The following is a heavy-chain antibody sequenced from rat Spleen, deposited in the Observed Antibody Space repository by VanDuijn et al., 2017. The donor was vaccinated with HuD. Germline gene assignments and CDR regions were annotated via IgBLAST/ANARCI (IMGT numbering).Heavy chain of an antibody. CDR2: IWSGGST. CDR3: ARDRYNYYFDY. V-gene: IGHV2-1*01. J-gene: IGHJ4*01. D-gene: IGHD1-5*01. Sequence: QVQLKESGPGLVQPSQTLSLTCTVSGFSLTSNSVNWVRQPPGKGLEWMGVIWSGGSTDYNSVFKSRLSISRDTSKNQVFLKVSSLQPQDTATYYCARDRYNYYFDYWGQGASVTVSS. CDR1: GFSLTSNS.